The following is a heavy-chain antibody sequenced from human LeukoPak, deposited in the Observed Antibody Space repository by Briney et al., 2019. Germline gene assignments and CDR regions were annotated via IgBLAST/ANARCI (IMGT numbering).Heavy chain of an antibody. V-gene: IGHV4-4*02. J-gene: IGHJ4*02. Sequence: PSGTLSLTCGVPGGSISNTNWWTWVRQPPGKGLEWIGEVNLQGGTNYNPSLRSRVAISVDKSENHISLKLTSVTAADTAVYYCAREGGPYRPLDYSGQGTLVTVAS. CDR1: GGSISNTNW. CDR2: VNLQGGT. CDR3: AREGGPYRPLDY.